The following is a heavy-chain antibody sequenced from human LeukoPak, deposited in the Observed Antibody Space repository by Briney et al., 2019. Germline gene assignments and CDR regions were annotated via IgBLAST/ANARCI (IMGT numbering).Heavy chain of an antibody. Sequence: GGSLRLSCAASGFTFRDYYMAWIRQAPGKGLEWVSYISDSSNYTNYADSVKGRFTISRDNTKNSLYLQMNSLRAEDTAVYYCARDLGSGWAFDYWGQGALVTVSS. CDR2: ISDSSNYT. CDR1: GFTFRDYY. V-gene: IGHV3-11*05. J-gene: IGHJ4*02. CDR3: ARDLGSGWAFDY. D-gene: IGHD6-19*01.